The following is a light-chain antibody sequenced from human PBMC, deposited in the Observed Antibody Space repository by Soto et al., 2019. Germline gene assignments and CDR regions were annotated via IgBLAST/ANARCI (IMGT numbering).Light chain of an antibody. Sequence: EIVMTQSPATLSVSPGEVATLSCRASQSVSSNLAWHQQKPGQAPRILMYDASTRATGISARFSGSGSGTEFTLTISSLQSEDFAVYYCQQYHNWPITFGQGTRLEIK. CDR1: QSVSSN. CDR2: DAS. V-gene: IGKV3-15*01. J-gene: IGKJ5*01. CDR3: QQYHNWPIT.